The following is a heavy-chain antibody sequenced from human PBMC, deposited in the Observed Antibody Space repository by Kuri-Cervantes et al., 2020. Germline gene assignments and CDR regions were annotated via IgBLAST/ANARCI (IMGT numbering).Heavy chain of an antibody. J-gene: IGHJ4*02. CDR2: ISGSGGTT. CDR1: GFTFSSYA. CDR3: ARGASVTTTHLFRY. V-gene: IGHV3-23*01. D-gene: IGHD4-17*01. Sequence: GESLKISCAASGFTFSSYAMSWVRQAPGKGLEWVSAISGSGGTTYYADSVKGRFTISRDNAKNSLYLQMNSLRDEDAAVYYCARGASVTTTHLFRYWSQGTLVTVSS.